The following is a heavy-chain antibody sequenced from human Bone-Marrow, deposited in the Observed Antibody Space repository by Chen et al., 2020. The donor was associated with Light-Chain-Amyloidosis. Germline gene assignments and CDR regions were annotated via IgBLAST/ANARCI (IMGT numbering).Heavy chain of an antibody. CDR2: ISHSGTT. V-gene: IGHV4-34*01. D-gene: IGHD5-18*01. CDR3: ATRAREAVPGAMAGPDYYGMDV. Sequence: QVQLHQWGAGLLKPSENLSLTCAVDGGSLSGYSRTRPAPGKGSEWIGEISHSGTTNYSPSLKSRVTIFVDTSKNQFSLRLRSLTAADTAVYYCATRAREAVPGAMAGPDYYGMDVWGQGTTVTVSS. CDR1: GGSLSGYS. J-gene: IGHJ6*02.